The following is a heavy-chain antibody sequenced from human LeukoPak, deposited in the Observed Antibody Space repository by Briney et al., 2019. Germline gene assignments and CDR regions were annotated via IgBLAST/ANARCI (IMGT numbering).Heavy chain of an antibody. J-gene: IGHJ4*02. Sequence: PGGSLRLSCAASGFTFSSYAMSWARQAPGKGLEWVSAISGSGGSTYYADSVKGRFTISRDNSKNTLYLQMNSLRAEDTAVYYCAKSRYYDYVWGSYRYLLFDYWGQGTLVTVSS. CDR3: AKSRYYDYVWGSYRYLLFDY. CDR2: ISGSGGST. CDR1: GFTFSSYA. D-gene: IGHD3-16*02. V-gene: IGHV3-23*01.